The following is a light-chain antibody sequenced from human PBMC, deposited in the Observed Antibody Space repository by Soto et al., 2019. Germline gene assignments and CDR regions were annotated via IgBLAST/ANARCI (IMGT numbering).Light chain of an antibody. CDR2: DAS. Sequence: DIQMTQSPSTVSASVGDRVTITCRASQSIGGWLAWYQQRPGKAPRLLIYDASSVESGVPSRFSGSRSGTKFTLAISSLQPEDFATYYCQHYHSYPYTFGQGTKLEIK. CDR1: QSIGGW. V-gene: IGKV1-5*01. CDR3: QHYHSYPYT. J-gene: IGKJ2*01.